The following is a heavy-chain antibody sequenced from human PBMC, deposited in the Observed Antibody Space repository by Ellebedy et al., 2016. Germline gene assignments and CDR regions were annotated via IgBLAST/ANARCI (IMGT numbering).Heavy chain of an antibody. J-gene: IGHJ4*02. V-gene: IGHV4-34*01. CDR3: ARGVGGYCSSTSCRRYFDY. CDR1: GGSFSGYY. Sequence: SETLSLXXAVYGGSFSGYYWSWIRQPPGKGLEWIGEINHSGSTNYNPSLKSRVTISVDTSKNQFSLKLSSVTAADTAVYYCARGVGGYCSSTSCRRYFDYWGQGTLVTVSS. D-gene: IGHD2-2*01. CDR2: INHSGST.